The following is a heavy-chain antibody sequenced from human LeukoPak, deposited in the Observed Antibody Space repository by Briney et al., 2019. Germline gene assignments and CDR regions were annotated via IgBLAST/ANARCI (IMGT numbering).Heavy chain of an antibody. CDR1: GYTFTGYY. V-gene: IGHV1-2*02. J-gene: IGHJ4*02. CDR2: INPNSGGT. D-gene: IGHD3-22*01. CDR3: ARSPLYDRMTDY. Sequence: ASVKVSCKASGYTFTGYYMHWVRQAPGQGLEWMGWINPNSGGTNYAQKFQGRVTMTRDTSISTAYMELSRLRSDDTAVYYCARSPLYDRMTDYWGQGTLVTVSS.